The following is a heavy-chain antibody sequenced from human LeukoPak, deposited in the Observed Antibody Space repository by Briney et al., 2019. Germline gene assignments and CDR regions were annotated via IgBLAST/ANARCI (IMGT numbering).Heavy chain of an antibody. Sequence: PGGSLRLSCAASGFTFSSYAMSWVRQAPGKGLEWVSAISGSGGSTYYADSAKGRFTISRDNSKNTLYLQMNSLRAEDTAVYYCAKDSQRVSGSYYLYYMDVWGKGTTVTVSS. V-gene: IGHV3-23*01. CDR3: AKDSQRVSGSYYLYYMDV. CDR2: ISGSGGST. CDR1: GFTFSSYA. J-gene: IGHJ6*03. D-gene: IGHD3-10*01.